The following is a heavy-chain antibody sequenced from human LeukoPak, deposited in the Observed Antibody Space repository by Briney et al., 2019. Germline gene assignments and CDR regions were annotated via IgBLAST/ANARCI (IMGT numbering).Heavy chain of an antibody. D-gene: IGHD2/OR15-2a*01. CDR3: ARDSSSHNFLL. Sequence: SETLSLTCTVSYGSISDISYYWGWIRQPPGKGLEWIGSIYYSGRTYYNSSLKSRVTISVDTSKNQFSLKVTSVTAADTAVYYCARDSSSHNFLLWGQGTLVTVSS. CDR1: YGSISDISYY. CDR2: IYYSGRT. V-gene: IGHV4-39*07. J-gene: IGHJ4*02.